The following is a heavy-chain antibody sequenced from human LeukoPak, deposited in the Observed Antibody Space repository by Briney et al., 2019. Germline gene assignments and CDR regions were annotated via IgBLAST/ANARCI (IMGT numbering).Heavy chain of an antibody. CDR1: GGSISSYY. CDR3: ARHQTVFVAARRETYYYYGMDV. Sequence: PSETLSLTCTVSGGSISSYYWSWIRQPPGKGLEWIGYIYYSGSTNYNPSLKSRVTISVDTSKNQFSLKLSSVTAADTAVYYCARHQTVFVAARRETYYYYGMDVWGQGTPVTVSS. V-gene: IGHV4-59*08. D-gene: IGHD6-6*01. CDR2: IYYSGST. J-gene: IGHJ6*02.